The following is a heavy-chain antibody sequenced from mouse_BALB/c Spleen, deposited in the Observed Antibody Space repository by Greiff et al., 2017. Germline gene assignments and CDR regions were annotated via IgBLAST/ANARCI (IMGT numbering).Heavy chain of an antibody. V-gene: IGHV14-1*02. J-gene: IGHJ1*01. CDR2: IDPENGNT. Sequence: SGAELVRPGALVKLSCKASGFNIKDYYMHWVKQRPEQGLEWIGWIDPENGNTIYDPKFQGKASITADTSSNTAYLQLSSLTSEDTAVYYCANYYGSSYGYFDVWGAGTTVTVSS. D-gene: IGHD1-1*01. CDR1: GFNIKDYY. CDR3: ANYYGSSYGYFDV.